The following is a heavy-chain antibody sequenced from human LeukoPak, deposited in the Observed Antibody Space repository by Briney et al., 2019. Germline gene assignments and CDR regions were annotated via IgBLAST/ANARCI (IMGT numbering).Heavy chain of an antibody. CDR1: GFPFSYYA. CDR3: AKDGSGTYGPLDY. V-gene: IGHV3-23*01. Sequence: GGSLRLSCAASGFPFSYYAMSSVRQAPGQGLEWVSATGGGGISTYYADSVKGRFTISRDNSKNTLYLQMNSLRAEDTALYYCAKDGSGTYGPLDYWGQGTLVTVSS. J-gene: IGHJ4*02. D-gene: IGHD3-10*01. CDR2: TGGGGIST.